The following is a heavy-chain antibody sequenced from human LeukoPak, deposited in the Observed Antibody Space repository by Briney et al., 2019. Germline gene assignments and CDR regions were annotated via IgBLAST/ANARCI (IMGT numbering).Heavy chain of an antibody. Sequence: GGSLRLSCAASGFTFSTYSMNWVRQAPGKGLEWVANMKQDGSEKYYVDSVKGRFTISRDNAKNSLYLHMNSLRAEDTAVYYCARARGIDYWGQGTLVTVSS. CDR2: MKQDGSEK. CDR1: GFTFSTYS. CDR3: ARARGIDY. D-gene: IGHD2/OR15-2a*01. J-gene: IGHJ4*02. V-gene: IGHV3-7*03.